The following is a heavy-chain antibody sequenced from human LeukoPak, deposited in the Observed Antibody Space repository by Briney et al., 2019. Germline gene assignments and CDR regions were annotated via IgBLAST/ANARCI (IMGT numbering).Heavy chain of an antibody. CDR2: IYYSGST. CDR3: ASGYCGGACQLGGVDM. V-gene: IGHV4-59*01. J-gene: IGHJ3*02. Sequence: SSKTLSLTCTVSGGSISSYYWSWIRQPPGKGLEWIGYIYYSGSTNYNPSLKSRVTISVDTSGNQFSLKLSSVTAADTAVYYCASGYCGGACQLGGVDMWGQGTMVTVCS. D-gene: IGHD2-21*02. CDR1: GGSISSYY.